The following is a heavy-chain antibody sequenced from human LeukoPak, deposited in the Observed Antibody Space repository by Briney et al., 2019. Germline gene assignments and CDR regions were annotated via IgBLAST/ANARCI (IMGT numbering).Heavy chain of an antibody. CDR2: IYYSGST. CDR3: AREERDPFTIDY. V-gene: IGHV4-59*01. Sequence: SETLSLTCTVSGGSISSYYWSWLRQPPGQGLEWIGYIYYSGSTNYNPSLTSRVTISVDTSKNQFSLKLSSVTAADTAAYYCAREERDPFTIDYWGQGTLVTVSS. CDR1: GGSISSYY. J-gene: IGHJ4*02.